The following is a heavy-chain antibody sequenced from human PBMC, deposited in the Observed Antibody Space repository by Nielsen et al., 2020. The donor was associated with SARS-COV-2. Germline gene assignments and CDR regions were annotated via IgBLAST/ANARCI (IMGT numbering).Heavy chain of an antibody. CDR2: INAGNGNT. D-gene: IGHD6-19*01. CDR1: GYTFTSFA. CDR3: ARITPSSGWDY. Sequence: ASVKVCCKTSGYTFTSFAIHWVRQAPGQSLEWMGWINAGNGNTKYSQKFQGRVTMTRDTSANTAYMELSSLSSEDTAVYYCARITPSSGWDYWGQGTLVTVSS. J-gene: IGHJ4*02. V-gene: IGHV1-3*01.